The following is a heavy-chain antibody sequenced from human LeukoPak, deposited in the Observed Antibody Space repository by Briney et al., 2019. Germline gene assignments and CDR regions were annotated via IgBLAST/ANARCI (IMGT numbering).Heavy chain of an antibody. J-gene: IGHJ6*03. CDR1: GGSFSGYY. V-gene: IGHV4-34*01. Sequence: SETLSLTCDVSGGSFSGYYWTWIRQPPGKGLEWMGEINHSADPNYNPSLKTRVSISIDTSKNQISLKMRPVTAADTAVYYCARGRNWQTFYHFCMDVWGNGTTVTVSS. CDR2: INHSADP. D-gene: IGHD1-14*01. CDR3: ARGRNWQTFYHFCMDV.